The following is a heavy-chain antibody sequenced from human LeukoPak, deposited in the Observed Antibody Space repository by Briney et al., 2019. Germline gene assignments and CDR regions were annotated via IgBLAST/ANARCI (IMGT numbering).Heavy chain of an antibody. J-gene: IGHJ5*02. D-gene: IGHD2-8*01. CDR2: IYYSGST. Sequence: SETLSLTCTVSGGSISSSSYYWGWIRQPPGKGLEWIGSIYYSGSTYYNPSLKSRVTISVDTSKNQFSLKLSSVTAADTAVYYCARHPPLMSCGFDPWGQGTLVTVSS. CDR1: GGSISSSSYY. CDR3: ARHPPLMSCGFDP. V-gene: IGHV4-39*01.